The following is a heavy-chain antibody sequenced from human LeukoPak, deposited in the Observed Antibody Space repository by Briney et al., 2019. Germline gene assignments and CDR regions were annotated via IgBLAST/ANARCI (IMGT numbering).Heavy chain of an antibody. CDR3: VVWGEDSSGHRFDH. Sequence: GGSLRLSCAASGFTFNSYWMHWVRQAPGKGLLWVSRINTDGSSTHYADSVKGRLTISRDNAKDMLYLQMNGLRAEDTAVYYCVVWGEDSSGHRFDHWGQGTLVTVSS. V-gene: IGHV3-74*01. CDR1: GFTFNSYW. CDR2: INTDGSST. J-gene: IGHJ4*02. D-gene: IGHD3-22*01.